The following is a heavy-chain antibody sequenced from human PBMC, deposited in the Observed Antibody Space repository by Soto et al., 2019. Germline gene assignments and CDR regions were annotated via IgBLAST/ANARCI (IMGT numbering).Heavy chain of an antibody. D-gene: IGHD2-2*01. CDR1: GLTFSTYG. CDR2: IWYDGSHK. Sequence: GGSLRLSCAASGLTFSTYGMHWVRQAPGKGLEWVALIWYDGSHKYYADYVKGRFTISRDNSKNTLYLQMDSLRAEDTAVYYCALIVPATMPIDHWGQGTLVTVSS. J-gene: IGHJ4*02. CDR3: ALIVPATMPIDH. V-gene: IGHV3-33*01.